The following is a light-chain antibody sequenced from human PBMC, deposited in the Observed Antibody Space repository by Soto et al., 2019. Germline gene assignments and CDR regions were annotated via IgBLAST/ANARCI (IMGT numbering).Light chain of an antibody. J-gene: IGKJ2*01. CDR3: HHYNSWPYT. V-gene: IGKV3-15*01. Sequence: ETTLTQSPATLSASPGERATLSCRASQSVSSNLAWYQQKPGQAPRLLIYDASTRAPGFPARFSGSGSGTEFTLTISSLQSEDFAVYYCHHYNSWPYTFGQGTKVDIK. CDR1: QSVSSN. CDR2: DAS.